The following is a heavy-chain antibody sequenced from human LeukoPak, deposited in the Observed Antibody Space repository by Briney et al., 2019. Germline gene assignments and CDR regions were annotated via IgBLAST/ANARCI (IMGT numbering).Heavy chain of an antibody. CDR1: GFTFSSYA. J-gene: IGHJ4*02. Sequence: GGSLRLSCAASGFTFSSYAMNWVRQAPGKGLEWVSSISSSSSYIYYADSVKGRFTISRDNAKNSLYLQMNSLRAEDTAVYYCATLAIGGYSYGYGLVPDYWGQGTLVTVSS. V-gene: IGHV3-21*01. CDR2: ISSSSSYI. CDR3: ATLAIGGYSYGYGLVPDY. D-gene: IGHD5-18*01.